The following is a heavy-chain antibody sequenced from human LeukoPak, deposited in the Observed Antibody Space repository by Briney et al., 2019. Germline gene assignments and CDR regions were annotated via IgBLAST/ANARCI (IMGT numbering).Heavy chain of an antibody. V-gene: IGHV4-59*01. CDR1: GGSISSYY. Sequence: SETLSLTCTVAGGSISSYYWSWIRQPPGKGLEWIGYIYYSGSTNYNPSLKSRVTISVDTSKNQFSLKLSSVTVVDTAVYYCARTPRNGYNYYFDYWGQGTLVTVSS. J-gene: IGHJ4*02. CDR3: ARTPRNGYNYYFDY. D-gene: IGHD5-24*01. CDR2: IYYSGST.